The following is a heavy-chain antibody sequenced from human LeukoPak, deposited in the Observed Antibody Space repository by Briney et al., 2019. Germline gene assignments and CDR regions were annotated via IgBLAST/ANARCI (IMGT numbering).Heavy chain of an antibody. Sequence: QPGGSLRLSCAASGFAFNSYAMSWVRQAPGKGLEWVSVIYSGGSTYYADSVKGRFTISRDNSKNTLYLQMNSLRAEDTAVYYCAKGYSYGFDYWGRGILVTVSS. V-gene: IGHV3-23*03. D-gene: IGHD5-18*01. J-gene: IGHJ4*02. CDR1: GFAFNSYA. CDR2: IYSGGST. CDR3: AKGYSYGFDY.